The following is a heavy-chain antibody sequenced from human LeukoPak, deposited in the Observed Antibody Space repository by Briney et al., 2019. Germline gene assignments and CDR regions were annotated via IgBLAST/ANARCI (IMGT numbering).Heavy chain of an antibody. CDR1: GGSISSSLHY. V-gene: IGHV4-39*07. CDR3: ARDWGVGGRPGYMDV. CDR2: LYYSGST. Sequence: SETLSLTCTVAGGSISSSLHYWGWMRQSPGQGLEWIGSLYYSGSTYYNSSLKSRVTISIDTSKNQFSLRLTSVTAADSAVYYCARDWGVGGRPGYMDVWGKGTTVTVSS. J-gene: IGHJ6*03. D-gene: IGHD6-6*01.